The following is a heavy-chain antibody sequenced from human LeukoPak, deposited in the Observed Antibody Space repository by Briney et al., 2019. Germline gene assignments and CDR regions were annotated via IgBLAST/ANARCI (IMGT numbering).Heavy chain of an antibody. D-gene: IGHD3-3*01. CDR2: IYYSGNT. J-gene: IGHJ5*02. Sequence: SETLSLTCTVSGGSIRTYYWSWIRQPPGRGLEWIGYIYYSGNTDYNPSLKSRVTISVDTPKNQFSLKLSSVTAADTAVYYCAGSGSNWFDPWGQETLVTVSS. V-gene: IGHV4-59*01. CDR1: GGSIRTYY. CDR3: AGSGSNWFDP.